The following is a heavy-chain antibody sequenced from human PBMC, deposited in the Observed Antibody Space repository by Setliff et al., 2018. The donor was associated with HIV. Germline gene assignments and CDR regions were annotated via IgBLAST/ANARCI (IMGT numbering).Heavy chain of an antibody. Sequence: SETLSLTCAVSGGSISSSSYYWSWIRQPAGMGLEWIGRIYTSGNTNYNPSLKSRVTISVDTSKNQFSLKLSSVTAADTAVYYCARVNYYGSGTHHSVYMDVWGKGTTVTVSS. J-gene: IGHJ6*03. V-gene: IGHV4-61*02. D-gene: IGHD3-10*01. CDR3: ARVNYYGSGTHHSVYMDV. CDR2: IYTSGNT. CDR1: GGSISSSSYY.